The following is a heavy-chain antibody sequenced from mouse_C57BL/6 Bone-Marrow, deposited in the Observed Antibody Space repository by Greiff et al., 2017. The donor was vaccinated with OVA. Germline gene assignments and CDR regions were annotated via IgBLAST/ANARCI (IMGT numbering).Heavy chain of an antibody. CDR1: EYEFPSHD. Sequence: EVQGVESGGGLVQPGESLKLSCESNEYEFPSHDMSWVRKTPEKRLELVAAINSDGGSTYYPDTMERRFIISRDNTKKTLYLQMSSLRSEDTALYYCARYSNYVGGYAMDYWGQGTSVTVSS. J-gene: IGHJ4*01. V-gene: IGHV5-2*01. CDR3: ARYSNYVGGYAMDY. D-gene: IGHD2-5*01. CDR2: INSDGGST.